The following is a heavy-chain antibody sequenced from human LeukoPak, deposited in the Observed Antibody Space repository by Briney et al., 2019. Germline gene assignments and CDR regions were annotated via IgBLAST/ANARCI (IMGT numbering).Heavy chain of an antibody. J-gene: IGHJ4*02. Sequence: ASETLSLTCTVSGGSISSSSYYWGWIRQPPGKGLEWIGSIYYSGSTYYNPSLKSRVTISVDTSKNQFSLKLSSVTAADTAVYYCARPIAVAFRVFDYWGQGTLVTVSS. CDR3: ARPIAVAFRVFDY. V-gene: IGHV4-39*01. D-gene: IGHD6-19*01. CDR2: IYYSGST. CDR1: GGSISSSSYY.